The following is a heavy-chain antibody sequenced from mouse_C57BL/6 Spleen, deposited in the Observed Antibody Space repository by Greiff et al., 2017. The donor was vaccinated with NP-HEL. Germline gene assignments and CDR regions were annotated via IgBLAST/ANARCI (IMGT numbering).Heavy chain of an antibody. V-gene: IGHV5-4*01. CDR3: AREDGAMDY. J-gene: IGHJ4*01. CDR2: ISDGGSYT. CDR1: GFTFSSYA. Sequence: EVKLQESGGGLVKPGGSLKLSCAASGFTFSSYAMSWVRQTPEKRLEWVATISDGGSYTYYPDNVKGRFTISRDNAKNNLYLQMSHLKSEDTAMYYCAREDGAMDYWGQGTSVTVSS.